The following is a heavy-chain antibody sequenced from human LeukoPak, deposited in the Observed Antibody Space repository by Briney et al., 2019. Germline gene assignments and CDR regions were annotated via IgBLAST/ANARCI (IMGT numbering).Heavy chain of an antibody. D-gene: IGHD3-10*01. CDR2: IKRKSDGGTT. Sequence: CLRLSCAPSGFTLTHAWMSWGRHAPGKGLGWVGRIKRKSDGGTTDYGATVKGRFAISRDESKNTLDLQKNSLKIEDTAVYYCMTEFITLRGVPLDPCIDVWGRGTTVTVSS. V-gene: IGHV3-15*01. CDR3: MTEFITLRGVPLDPCIDV. CDR1: GFTLTHAW. J-gene: IGHJ6*03.